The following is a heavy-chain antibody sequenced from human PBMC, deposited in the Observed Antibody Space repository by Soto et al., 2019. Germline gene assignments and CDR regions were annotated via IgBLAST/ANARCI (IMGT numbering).Heavy chain of an antibody. V-gene: IGHV1-8*01. Sequence: ASVKVSCKASGYTFTSYDINWVRQATGQGLEWMGWMNPNSGNTGYAQKFQGRVTMTRNTSISTAYMELSSLRSEDTAVYYCASIGYDPYYYYYMDVWGKGTTVTVSS. D-gene: IGHD3-3*01. CDR2: MNPNSGNT. J-gene: IGHJ6*03. CDR1: GYTFTSYD. CDR3: ASIGYDPYYYYYMDV.